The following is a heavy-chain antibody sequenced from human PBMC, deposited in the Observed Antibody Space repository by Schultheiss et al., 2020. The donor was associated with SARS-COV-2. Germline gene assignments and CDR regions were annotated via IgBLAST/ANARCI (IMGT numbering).Heavy chain of an antibody. Sequence: GGSLRLSCAASGFTFSSYWMSWVRQAPGKGLEWVSYISSSSSTIYYADSVKGRFTISRDNSKNTLYLQMNSLRAEDTAVYYCARGQGIFGGYWGQGTLVTVSS. CDR2: ISSSSSTI. V-gene: IGHV3-48*01. J-gene: IGHJ4*02. CDR1: GFTFSSYW. CDR3: ARGQGIFGGY. D-gene: IGHD3-10*01.